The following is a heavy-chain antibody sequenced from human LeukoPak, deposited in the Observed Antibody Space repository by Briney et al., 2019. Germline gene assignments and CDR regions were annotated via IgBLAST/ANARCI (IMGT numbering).Heavy chain of an antibody. J-gene: IGHJ4*02. D-gene: IGHD3-22*01. CDR3: AKPAPHNTDYYYGVHFDY. V-gene: IGHV3-21*04. CDR1: GFTFSSYS. Sequence: GGSLRLYCAASGFTFSSYSMNWVRQAPGKGLEWVSSISSSSSYIYYADSVKGRFTISRDNSKNTLYLQMNSLRAEDTAVYYCAKPAPHNTDYYYGVHFDYWGQGTLVTVSS. CDR2: ISSSSSYI.